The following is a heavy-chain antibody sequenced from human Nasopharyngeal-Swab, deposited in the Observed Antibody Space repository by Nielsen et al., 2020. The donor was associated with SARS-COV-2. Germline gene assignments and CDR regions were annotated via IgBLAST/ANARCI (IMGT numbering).Heavy chain of an antibody. V-gene: IGHV3-7*03. Sequence: GGSLRLSCAASGFTFSSYWMTWVRQAPGKGLEWVANMNPDGSETYYVDSVKGRFSISRDATKNSLYLQMNSLRAEDTAVYYCARPYSGSYYGAFDIWGQGTMVTVSS. J-gene: IGHJ3*02. CDR1: GFTFSSYW. D-gene: IGHD1-26*01. CDR2: MNPDGSET. CDR3: ARPYSGSYYGAFDI.